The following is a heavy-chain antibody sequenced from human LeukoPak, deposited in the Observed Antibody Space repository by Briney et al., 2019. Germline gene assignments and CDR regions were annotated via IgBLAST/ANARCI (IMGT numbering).Heavy chain of an antibody. CDR2: IYYSGST. V-gene: IGHV4-39*01. CDR3: ANQGNRIKRYSSSWDAFDI. D-gene: IGHD6-13*01. Sequence: SETLSLTCTVSGGSISSSSYYWGWIRQPPGKGLEWIGSIYYSGSTYYNPSLKSRVTISVDTSKNQFSLKLSSVTAADTAVYYCANQGNRIKRYSSSWDAFDIWGQGTMVTVSS. J-gene: IGHJ3*02. CDR1: GGSISSSSYY.